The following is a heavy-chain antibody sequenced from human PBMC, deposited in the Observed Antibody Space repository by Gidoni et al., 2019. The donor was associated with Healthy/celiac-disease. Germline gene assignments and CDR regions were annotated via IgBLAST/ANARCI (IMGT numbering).Heavy chain of an antibody. CDR3: ASGPNWGSPMDAFDI. V-gene: IGHV4-61*01. Sequence: QVQLQESGPGLVKPSATLSLTCTVSGGSVSSGSYYWSWIRQPPGKGLEWIGYIYYSGGTNYNPSLKSRVTISVDTSKNQFSLKLSSVTAADTAVYYCASGPNWGSPMDAFDIWGQGTMVTVSS. J-gene: IGHJ3*02. CDR2: IYYSGGT. CDR1: GGSVSSGSYY. D-gene: IGHD7-27*01.